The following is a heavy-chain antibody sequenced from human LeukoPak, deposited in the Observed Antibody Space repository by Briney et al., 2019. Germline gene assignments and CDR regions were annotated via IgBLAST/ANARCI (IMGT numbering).Heavy chain of an antibody. CDR3: AKDLHYGSADY. CDR2: TSGSADST. V-gene: IGHV3-23*01. CDR1: GFTFSSYG. J-gene: IGHJ4*02. D-gene: IGHD3-10*01. Sequence: GGSLRLSCAASGFTFSSYGMSWVRQAPGKGLEWVSATSGSADSTFYADSVKGRFTISRDNSKNTLYLQMNSLRAEDTAVYYCAKDLHYGSADYWGQGTLVTVSS.